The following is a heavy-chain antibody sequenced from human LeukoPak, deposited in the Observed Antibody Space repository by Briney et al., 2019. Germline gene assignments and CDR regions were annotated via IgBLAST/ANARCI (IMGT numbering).Heavy chain of an antibody. CDR2: ISSSSSYI. CDR1: GFTFSSYS. Sequence: KPGGSLRLSCAASGFTFSSYSMNWVRQAPGKGLEWVSSISSSSSYIYYADSVMGRFTISRDNAKNSLYLQMNSLRAEDTAVYYCAREFQYYDFWSGYYLFDPWGQGTLVTVSS. D-gene: IGHD3-3*01. V-gene: IGHV3-21*01. CDR3: AREFQYYDFWSGYYLFDP. J-gene: IGHJ5*02.